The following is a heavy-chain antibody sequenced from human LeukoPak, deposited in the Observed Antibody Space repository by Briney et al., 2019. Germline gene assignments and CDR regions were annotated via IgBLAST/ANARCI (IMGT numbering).Heavy chain of an antibody. V-gene: IGHV3-7*01. CDR2: IKQDGSEK. CDR3: ARKNGLDY. J-gene: IGHJ4*02. CDR1: GVTFSSYW. Sequence: TGGSLRRSCAASGVTFSSYWTSWVRQAPGKGLEWVANIKQDGSEKYYVDSVKGRFTISRDNAKNSLYLQMNSLRAEDRAVYYCARKNGLDYWGQGTLVTVSS.